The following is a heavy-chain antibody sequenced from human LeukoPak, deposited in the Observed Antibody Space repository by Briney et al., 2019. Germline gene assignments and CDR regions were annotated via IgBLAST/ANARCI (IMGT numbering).Heavy chain of an antibody. J-gene: IGHJ4*02. Sequence: SETLSLTCTVSGGSTSSDYWSWIRQPPGKGLEWIGYMYYSGSSNHNPSLRSRVTISVDTSKNHFSLKLTSVTAADTAVYYCGRGRSVAGTVDNWGRGTLVTVSS. CDR3: GRGRSVAGTVDN. CDR1: GGSTSSDY. CDR2: MYYSGSS. D-gene: IGHD6-19*01. V-gene: IGHV4-59*01.